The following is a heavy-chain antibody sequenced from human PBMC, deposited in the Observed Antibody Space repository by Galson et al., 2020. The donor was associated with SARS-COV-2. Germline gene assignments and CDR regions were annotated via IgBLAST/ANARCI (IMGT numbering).Heavy chain of an antibody. CDR2: INNGGNT. D-gene: IGHD3-10*01. CDR3: ARGGTGSFDY. Sequence: GESLKISCVASGFTFSYYAMYWVRQAPGKGLEYVSGINNGGNTYYANYVKDRFTISRDNSKNMMHLQMDSLRTDDMAVYFCARGGTGSFDYWGRGTLVTVSS. CDR1: GFTFSYYA. V-gene: IGHV3-64*01. J-gene: IGHJ4*02.